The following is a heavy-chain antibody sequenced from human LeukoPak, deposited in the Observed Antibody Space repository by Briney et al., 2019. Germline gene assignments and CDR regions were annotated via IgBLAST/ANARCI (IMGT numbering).Heavy chain of an antibody. V-gene: IGHV4-59*08. CDR1: GGSISSYY. CDR3: ARLMPRPQDAFDI. J-gene: IGHJ3*02. CDR2: FHYSGST. D-gene: IGHD2-2*01. Sequence: PSETLSLTCTVSGGSISSYYWTWIRQPPGKGLEWIGYFHYSGSTNYNPSLKSRVTISVDTSKNQFSLNLSSVTAADTAVYYCARLMPRPQDAFDIWGQGTVVTVSS.